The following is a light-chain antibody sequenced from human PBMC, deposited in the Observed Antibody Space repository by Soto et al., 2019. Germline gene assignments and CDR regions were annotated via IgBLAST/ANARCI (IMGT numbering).Light chain of an antibody. Sequence: EIVLTQSPGTLSLSPGERATLSCRASQSVSSSYLAWYQQKPGQPPRLLIYGASSRATGIPDRFSGSGSGTDFTLTISRLEAEDFAVYYCQQYGRSPGTFGQGTKVEIK. CDR3: QQYGRSPGT. CDR2: GAS. CDR1: QSVSSSY. V-gene: IGKV3-20*01. J-gene: IGKJ1*01.